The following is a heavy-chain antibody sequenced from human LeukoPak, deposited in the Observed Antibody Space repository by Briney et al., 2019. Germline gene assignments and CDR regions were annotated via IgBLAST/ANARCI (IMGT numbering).Heavy chain of an antibody. D-gene: IGHD3-10*01. CDR1: GFTFSSYG. CDR2: ISGSGGST. J-gene: IGHJ4*02. CDR3: AKDLWFGELSY. V-gene: IGHV3-23*01. Sequence: GGSLRLSCAASGFTFSSYGMSWVRQAPGKGLEWVSAISGSGGSTYYADSVKGRFTISRDNSKNTLYLQMNSLRAEDTAVYYCAKDLWFGELSYWGQGTLVTVSS.